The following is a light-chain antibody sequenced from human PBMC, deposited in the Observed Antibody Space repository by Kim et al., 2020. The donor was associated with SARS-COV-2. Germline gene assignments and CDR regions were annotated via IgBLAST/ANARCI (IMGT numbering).Light chain of an antibody. Sequence: QPVLTQPSSLSASPGASASLTCTLRSGINVAIHMIYWYQQKPGSPPQFLLRYKSDSDKHQGSGVPSRFSGSKDASANAGILLISGLQSEDEADYFCMIWYSSAWVFGGGTQLTVL. V-gene: IGLV5-45*03. CDR1: SGINVAIHM. CDR3: MIWYSSAWV. CDR2: YKSDSDK. J-gene: IGLJ3*02.